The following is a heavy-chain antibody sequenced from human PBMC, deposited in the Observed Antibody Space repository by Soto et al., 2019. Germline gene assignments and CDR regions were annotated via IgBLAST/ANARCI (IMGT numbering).Heavy chain of an antibody. CDR3: ARGQGYSGYDLDY. CDR1: GGSFSGYY. D-gene: IGHD5-12*01. Sequence: SETLSLTCAVYGGSFSGYYWSGIRQPPGKGLEWIGEINHSGSTNYNPSLKSRVTISVDTSKNQFSLKLSSVTAADTAVYYCARGQGYSGYDLDYWGQGTLVTVSS. J-gene: IGHJ4*02. V-gene: IGHV4-34*01. CDR2: INHSGST.